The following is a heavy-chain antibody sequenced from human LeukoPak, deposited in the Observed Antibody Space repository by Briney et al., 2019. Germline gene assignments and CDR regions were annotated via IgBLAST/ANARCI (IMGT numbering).Heavy chain of an antibody. CDR3: ARESMYSSVGSYGFDI. CDR1: VGSTSSYY. J-gene: IGHJ3*02. D-gene: IGHD3-10*01. CDR2: IYYSGST. Sequence: PSETLSLTCTVSVGSTSSYYWNWIRQPPGKELEWIGNIYYSGSTNYNPYLKSRVTISIDTSKNQFSLKVNSAIAADTDVYYCARESMYSSVGSYGFDIWGQGTMVTVSS. V-gene: IGHV4-59*01.